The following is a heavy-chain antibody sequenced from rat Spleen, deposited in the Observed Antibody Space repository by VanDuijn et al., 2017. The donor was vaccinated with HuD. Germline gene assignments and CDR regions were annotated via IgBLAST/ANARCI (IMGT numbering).Heavy chain of an antibody. Sequence: EVQLQESGPGLVKPSQSLSLTCSVTDYSITSNYWGWIRKFPGNKLEWMGNINSAGSTNYNPSLKSRISLTRDTSKNQFFLQVNSVTTEDTATYYCARSEGTHYYLPFADWGQGTLVTVSS. V-gene: IGHV3-3*01. CDR1: DYSITSNY. D-gene: IGHD1-12*02. J-gene: IGHJ3*01. CDR3: ARSEGTHYYLPFAD. CDR2: INSAGST.